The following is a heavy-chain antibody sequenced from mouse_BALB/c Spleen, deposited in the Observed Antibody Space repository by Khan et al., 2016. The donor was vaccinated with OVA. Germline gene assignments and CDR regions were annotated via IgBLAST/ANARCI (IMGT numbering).Heavy chain of an antibody. CDR2: INPRSDYT. CDR3: ARRTTGYAMDY. CDR1: GYTFPSNT. V-gene: IGHV1-4*01. Sequence: VQLQESGAELARPGASVKMSCKASGYTFPSNTMHWVKQRPGQGLEWIGYINPRSDYTIYNQKFKDKATLTADISSTTAYMQLSSLTSDESAVNYCARRTTGYAMDYWGQGTSVTVSS. J-gene: IGHJ4*01. D-gene: IGHD2-14*01.